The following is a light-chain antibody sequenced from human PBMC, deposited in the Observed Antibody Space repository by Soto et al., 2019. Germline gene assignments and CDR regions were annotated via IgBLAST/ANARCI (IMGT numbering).Light chain of an antibody. J-gene: IGKJ4*01. CDR2: DAS. CDR1: QDISNY. CDR3: QQYNDLPS. Sequence: DIQMTQSPSSLSASVGDRVTITCQASQDISNYLNWYQQKPGKAPKLVIYDASILATGVPSRFSGSGSGKRFTFTISSLQPEDIATYSCQQYNDLPSFGGGTKVEMK. V-gene: IGKV1-33*01.